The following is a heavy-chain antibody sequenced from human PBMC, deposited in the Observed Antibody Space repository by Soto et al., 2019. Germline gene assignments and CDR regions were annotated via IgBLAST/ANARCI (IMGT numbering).Heavy chain of an antibody. CDR1: GYTFTGYY. CDR3: ARSSPYSGSYYPFDY. CDR2: INPNSGGT. Sequence: QVQLVQSGAEVKKPGASVKVSCKASGYTFTGYYMHWVRQAPGQGLEWMGWINPNSGGTNYAQKFQGRVTMTRDTSISTAYMELSRLRSDDTAVYYCARSSPYSGSYYPFDYWGQGTLVTVSS. V-gene: IGHV1-2*02. D-gene: IGHD1-26*01. J-gene: IGHJ4*02.